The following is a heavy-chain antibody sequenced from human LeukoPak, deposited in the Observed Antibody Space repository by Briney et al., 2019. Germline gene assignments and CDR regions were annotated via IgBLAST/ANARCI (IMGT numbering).Heavy chain of an antibody. V-gene: IGHV1-8*03. CDR2: MNPNSGNT. D-gene: IGHD3-3*01. Sequence: ASVKVSCKASGYTFTSYDINWVRQATGQGLEWMGWMNPNSGNTGYAQKLQGSVTITRNTFISTAYMELSSLRSEDTAVYYCARGPGDFWSGYYKVWGQGTLVTVSS. CDR1: GYTFTSYD. CDR3: ARGPGDFWSGYYKV. J-gene: IGHJ4*02.